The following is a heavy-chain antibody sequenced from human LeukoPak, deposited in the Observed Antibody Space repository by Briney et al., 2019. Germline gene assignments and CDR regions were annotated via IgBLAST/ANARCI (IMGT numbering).Heavy chain of an antibody. CDR1: GGSIRSSSYY. Sequence: SETLSLTCAVSGGSIRSSSYYWVWIRQPPGKGLEWIGSIYYSGTTYYNPSLKSRVTISVDTPKNQFSLNLNSVTAADTAVYYCATQVGAARTYFDYWGQGTLVTVSS. D-gene: IGHD6-6*01. CDR3: ATQVGAARTYFDY. CDR2: IYYSGTT. V-gene: IGHV4-39*01. J-gene: IGHJ4*02.